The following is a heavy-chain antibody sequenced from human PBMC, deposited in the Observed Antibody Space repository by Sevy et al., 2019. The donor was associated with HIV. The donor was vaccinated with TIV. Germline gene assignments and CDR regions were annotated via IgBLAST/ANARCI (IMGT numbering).Heavy chain of an antibody. J-gene: IGHJ6*03. D-gene: IGHD3-3*01. CDR2: IKSKTDGGTT. Sequence: GGSLRLSCAASGFTFSNAWMSWVRQAPGKGLEWVGRIKSKTDGGTTDYAAPVKGRFTISRDDSKNTLDLQMNSLKTEDTAVYYCTTGGSNYDFWSGYYKNDYYYYYMDVWGKGTTVTVSS. CDR1: GFTFSNAW. CDR3: TTGGSNYDFWSGYYKNDYYYYYMDV. V-gene: IGHV3-15*01.